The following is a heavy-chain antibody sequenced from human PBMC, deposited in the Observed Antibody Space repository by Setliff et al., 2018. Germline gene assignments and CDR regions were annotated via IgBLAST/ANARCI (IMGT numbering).Heavy chain of an antibody. D-gene: IGHD3-3*01. CDR1: GFTFGDYY. J-gene: IGHJ6*03. Sequence: NLGGSLRLSCSASGFTFGDYYMSWIRQAPGKGLEWVSYISRSGNTIYYADSVKGRFTISRDNAKNSLYLQMNSLRAEDTAVYYCTRERSEDFWSGYPYYYYMDVWGKGTTVTVSS. CDR3: TRERSEDFWSGYPYYYYMDV. V-gene: IGHV3-11*04. CDR2: ISRSGNTI.